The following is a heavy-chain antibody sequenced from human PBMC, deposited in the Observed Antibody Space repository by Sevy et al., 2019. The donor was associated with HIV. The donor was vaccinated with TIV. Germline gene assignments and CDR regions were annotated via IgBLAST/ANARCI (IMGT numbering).Heavy chain of an antibody. J-gene: IGHJ6*02. V-gene: IGHV3-9*01. D-gene: IGHD3-3*01. CDR3: AKDMKHFGVASNLYYYYGMDV. CDR1: GFTFDDYA. CDR2: ISWNSGSI. Sequence: GGSLKLSCAASGFTFDDYAMHWVRHAPGKGLEWVSGISWNSGSIGYADSVKGRFTISRDNAKNSIYLQMNSLRAEDTALYYCAKDMKHFGVASNLYYYYGMDVWGQGTTVTVSS.